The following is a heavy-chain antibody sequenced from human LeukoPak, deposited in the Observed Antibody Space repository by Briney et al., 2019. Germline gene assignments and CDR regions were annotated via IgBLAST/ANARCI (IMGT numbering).Heavy chain of an antibody. V-gene: IGHV4-59*01. J-gene: IGHJ4*02. Sequence: SETLSDTCTVSGGSISSYYWSWIRQPPGKGLEWIGYIYYSGSTNYNPSLKSRVTISVDTSKNQFSLKLSSVTAADTAVYYCARERNDYGDSYYFDYWGQGSPPTLSS. CDR3: ARERNDYGDSYYFDY. CDR1: GGSISSYY. D-gene: IGHD4-17*01. CDR2: IYYSGST.